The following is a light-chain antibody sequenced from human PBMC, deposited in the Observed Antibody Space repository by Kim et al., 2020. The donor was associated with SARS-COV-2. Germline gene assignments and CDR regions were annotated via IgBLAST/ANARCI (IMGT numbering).Light chain of an antibody. CDR1: NNNVGNQG. V-gene: IGLV10-54*04. CDR2: RNN. CDR3: SAWDSTLNVWV. Sequence: QPATLTCTGNNNNVGNQGAAWLQQHQSHPPKLLSYRNNTRPSGISERFSASRSGDTASLTITGLQPDDETDYYCSAWDSTLNVWVFGGGTQLTVL. J-gene: IGLJ3*02.